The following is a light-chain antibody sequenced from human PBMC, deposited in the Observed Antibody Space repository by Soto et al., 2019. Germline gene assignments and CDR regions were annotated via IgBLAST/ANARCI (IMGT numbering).Light chain of an antibody. J-gene: IGKJ1*01. CDR2: GAS. Sequence: EIVMTQPPATLSVSPGERATLSCRASQSVGSKLAWYQQKPGQAPRLLIYGASTRATGIPARFSGSGSGTEFTLTISSLQSEDFAVYYCQQYYNWPPGTFGQGTKVEIK. V-gene: IGKV3-15*01. CDR3: QQYYNWPPGT. CDR1: QSVGSK.